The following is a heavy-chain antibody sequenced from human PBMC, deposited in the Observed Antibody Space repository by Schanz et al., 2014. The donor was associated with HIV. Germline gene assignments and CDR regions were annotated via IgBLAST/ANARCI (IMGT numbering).Heavy chain of an antibody. D-gene: IGHD1-26*01. V-gene: IGHV3-23*01. Sequence: EVQLLESGGGLIQPGGSQRLFCAASGLTFSSHPMAWVRQAPGRGLEWVASIGGTGASTYYADFAKGRFTISRDNIKDTLYLRMNSLRVEDTALYYCAKRGNQSPTKGGSIDSWGQGTLVTVSS. CDR2: IGGTGAST. J-gene: IGHJ4*02. CDR1: GLTFSSHP. CDR3: AKRGNQSPTKGGSIDS.